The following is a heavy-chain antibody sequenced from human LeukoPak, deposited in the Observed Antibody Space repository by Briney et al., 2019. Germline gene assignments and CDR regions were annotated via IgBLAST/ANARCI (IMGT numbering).Heavy chain of an antibody. Sequence: GASVKVYCKASGGTFSSYAISWVRQAPGQGLEWMGRIIPIFGTANYAQKFQGRVTITTDESTSTAYMELSSLRSEDTAVYYCARVGYYYNSGGYSPAYWGREPLVTSS. D-gene: IGHD3-22*01. CDR3: ARVGYYYNSGGYSPAY. CDR1: GGTFSSYA. J-gene: IGHJ4*02. V-gene: IGHV1-69*05. CDR2: IIPIFGTA.